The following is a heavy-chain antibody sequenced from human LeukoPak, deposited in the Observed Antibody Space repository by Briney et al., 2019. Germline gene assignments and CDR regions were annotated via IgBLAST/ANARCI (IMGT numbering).Heavy chain of an antibody. Sequence: SETLSLTCAVYGGSFSGYYWSWIRQPPGKGLEWIGEINHSGSTNYNPSLKSRVTISVDTSKNQFSLKLSSVTAADTAVYYCARDRYNWNYGSYYYYMDVWGKGTTVTVSS. CDR3: ARDRYNWNYGSYYYYMDV. CDR1: GGSFSGYY. CDR2: INHSGST. J-gene: IGHJ6*03. V-gene: IGHV4-34*01. D-gene: IGHD1-7*01.